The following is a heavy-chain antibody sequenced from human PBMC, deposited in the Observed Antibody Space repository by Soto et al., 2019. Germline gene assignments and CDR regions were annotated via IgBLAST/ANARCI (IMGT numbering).Heavy chain of an antibody. CDR2: MNPNSGNT. J-gene: IGHJ4*02. D-gene: IGHD3-3*01. CDR3: ARGSHPSYDFWSGYSGLLDY. V-gene: IGHV1-8*01. Sequence: ASVKVSCKASGYTFTSYDINWVRQATGQGLEWMGWMNPNSGNTGYAQKFQGRVTMTRNTSISTAYMELSSLRSEDTAVYYCARGSHPSYDFWSGYSGLLDYWGQGTLVTVSS. CDR1: GYTFTSYD.